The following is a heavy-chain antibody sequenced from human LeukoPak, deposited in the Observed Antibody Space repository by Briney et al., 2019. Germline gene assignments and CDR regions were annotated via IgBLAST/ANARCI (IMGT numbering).Heavy chain of an antibody. Sequence: ASVKVSCKASGGTFSSYAISWVRQAPGQGLEWMGGIIPIFGTANYAQRFQGRVTITADESTSTAYMELSSLRSEDTAVYYCAAVISGGSRAAYYYYMDVWGKGATVTISS. D-gene: IGHD2-15*01. CDR2: IIPIFGTA. CDR1: GGTFSSYA. J-gene: IGHJ6*03. V-gene: IGHV1-69*13. CDR3: AAVISGGSRAAYYYYMDV.